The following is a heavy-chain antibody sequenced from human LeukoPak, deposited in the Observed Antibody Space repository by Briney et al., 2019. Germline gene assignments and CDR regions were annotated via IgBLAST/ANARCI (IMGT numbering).Heavy chain of an antibody. Sequence: GESLKISCAASGFAFSSQAMGWVRQAPGKGLEWVSVISDSGDTTYYADSVKGRFTISRDNSKNTLYLQLNSLRAEDTAIYYCAKDARRSDGWYFFDHWGQGALVTVSS. CDR1: GFAFSSQA. CDR3: AKDARRSDGWYFFDH. D-gene: IGHD6-19*01. V-gene: IGHV3-23*01. J-gene: IGHJ4*02. CDR2: ISDSGDTT.